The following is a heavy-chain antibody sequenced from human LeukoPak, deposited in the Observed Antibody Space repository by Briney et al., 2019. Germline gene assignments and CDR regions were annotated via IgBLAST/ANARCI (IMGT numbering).Heavy chain of an antibody. CDR1: GYSISSSSYY. Sequence: SETLSLTCTVSGYSISSSSYYWGWIRQPPGKGLEWIGSIYYSGSTYYNPSLKSRVTISVDTSKNQFSLKLSSVTAADTAVYYCASHYSSSRWFDYWGQGTLVTVSS. D-gene: IGHD6-13*01. J-gene: IGHJ4*02. CDR3: ASHYSSSRWFDY. V-gene: IGHV4-39*07. CDR2: IYYSGST.